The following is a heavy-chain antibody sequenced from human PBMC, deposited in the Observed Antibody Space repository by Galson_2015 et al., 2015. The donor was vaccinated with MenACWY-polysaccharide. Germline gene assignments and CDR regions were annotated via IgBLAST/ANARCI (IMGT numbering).Heavy chain of an antibody. Sequence: SVKVSCKASGYNFSSYDINWVRQASEQGLEWMGWMNHNSGNTGYAQKFQGRVAMTRETDTSTAYMELRMLRYDDTAVYYCTRIIARKHTFVDSWGQGTLVSVS. J-gene: IGHJ4*02. D-gene: IGHD2-21*01. CDR3: TRIIARKHTFVDS. CDR1: GYNFSSYD. V-gene: IGHV1-8*01. CDR2: MNHNSGNT.